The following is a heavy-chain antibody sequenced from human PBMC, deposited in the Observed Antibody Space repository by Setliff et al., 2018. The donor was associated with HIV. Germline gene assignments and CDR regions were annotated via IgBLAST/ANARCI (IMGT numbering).Heavy chain of an antibody. CDR3: ARLIHTGLLYFDY. Sequence: SETLRLSCAASGFTFSTYPMSWVRQPPGKGLEWIGSIYYSGSTYYNPSLKSRVTLSVDTSKNQFSLKLSSVTAADTALYFCARLIHTGLLYFDYWGLGMLVTVSS. V-gene: IGHV4-38-2*01. J-gene: IGHJ4*02. CDR1: GFTFSTYP. D-gene: IGHD2-8*02. CDR2: IYYSGST.